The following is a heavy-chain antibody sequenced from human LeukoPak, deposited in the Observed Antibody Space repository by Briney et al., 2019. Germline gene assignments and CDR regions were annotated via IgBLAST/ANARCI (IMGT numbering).Heavy chain of an antibody. Sequence: SGTLSLTCAVSGGSISSSNWWSWVREPPGKGLEWIREIYHSGSTNYNPSLKSRVTISVDRSKNQFSLKLSPVTAADTAVYYCARDVGENAFDIWGQGTMVTVSS. CDR2: IYHSGST. CDR3: ARDVGENAFDI. D-gene: IGHD3-10*01. J-gene: IGHJ3*02. CDR1: GGSISSSNW. V-gene: IGHV4-4*02.